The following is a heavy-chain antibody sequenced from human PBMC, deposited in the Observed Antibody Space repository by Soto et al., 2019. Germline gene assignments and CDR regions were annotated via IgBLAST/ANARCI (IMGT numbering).Heavy chain of an antibody. CDR1: GYSISSGYY. Sequence: SETLSLTCAVSGYSISSGYYWGWIRQPPGKGLEWIGNIYHSGSTNYNPSLKSRVTISVDTSKNQFSLKLNSVTAADTAVYYCARDFYGDYAAQYYGMDVWGQGTKVTVYS. CDR3: ARDFYGDYAAQYYGMDV. V-gene: IGHV4-38-2*01. J-gene: IGHJ6*02. D-gene: IGHD4-17*01. CDR2: IYHSGST.